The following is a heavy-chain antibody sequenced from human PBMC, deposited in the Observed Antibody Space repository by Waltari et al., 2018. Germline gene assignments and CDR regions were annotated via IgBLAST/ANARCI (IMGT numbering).Heavy chain of an antibody. CDR3: ARGWDGGDPLDY. CDR2: ISSSGSTI. D-gene: IGHD1-26*01. J-gene: IGHJ4*02. V-gene: IGHV3-48*03. CDR1: GFTFSSYE. Sequence: EVQLVESGGGWVQPGGSLRLYWAASGFTFSSYEMHWVRQAPGKGLEWVSYISSSGSTIYYADSVNGRFTISRDNAKNSLYLQMNRLRAEDTAVYYCARGWDGGDPLDYWGQGTLVTVSS.